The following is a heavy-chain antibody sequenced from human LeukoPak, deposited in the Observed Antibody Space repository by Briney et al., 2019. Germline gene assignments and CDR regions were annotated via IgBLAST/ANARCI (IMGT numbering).Heavy chain of an antibody. V-gene: IGHV4-61*02. CDR3: AGDPESSFDY. Sequence: KASETLSLTCTVSGGSISSGSYYWSWIRQPAGKGLEWIGRIYTSGSTNYNPSLKSRVTISVDTSKNQFSLKLSSVTAADTAVYYCAGDPESSFDYWGQGTLVTVSS. J-gene: IGHJ4*02. CDR2: IYTSGST. CDR1: GGSISSGSYY.